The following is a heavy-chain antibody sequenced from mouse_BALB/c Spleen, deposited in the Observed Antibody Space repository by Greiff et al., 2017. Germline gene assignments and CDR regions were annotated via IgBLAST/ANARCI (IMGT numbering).Heavy chain of an antibody. CDR3: TFYDYDDYFDY. V-gene: IGHV1-69*02. CDR2: IYPSDSYT. CDR1: GYTFTSYW. Sequence: VQLQQPGAELVRPGASVKLSCKASGYTFTSYWINWVKQRPGQGLEWIGNIYPSDSYTNYNQKFKDKATLTVDKSSSTAYMQLSSPTSEDSAVYYCTFYDYDDYFDYWGQGTTLTVSS. D-gene: IGHD2-4*01. J-gene: IGHJ2*01.